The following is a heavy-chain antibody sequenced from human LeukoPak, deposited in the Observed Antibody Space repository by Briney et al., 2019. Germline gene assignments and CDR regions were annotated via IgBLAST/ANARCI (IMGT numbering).Heavy chain of an antibody. V-gene: IGHV3-30*03. CDR2: ISYDGSNK. Sequence: GGSLRLSCAASGFTFSSYGMSWVRQAPGKGLEWVAIISYDGSNKYYADSVKGRFTISRDNSKNTLYLQMNSLRTEDTAVYYCATDSSPDYWGQGTLVTVSS. D-gene: IGHD6-13*01. J-gene: IGHJ4*02. CDR3: ATDSSPDY. CDR1: GFTFSSYG.